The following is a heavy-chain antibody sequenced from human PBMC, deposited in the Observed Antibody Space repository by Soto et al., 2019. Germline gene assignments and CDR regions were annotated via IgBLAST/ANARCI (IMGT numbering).Heavy chain of an antibody. CDR2: INSDGSYT. J-gene: IGHJ6*02. CDR1: GLSFNIYW. Sequence: EVQLVESGGGLVQPGGSLRLSCAASGLSFNIYWMHWVRQVPGKGLVWLARINSDGSYTIYVDSVKGRFTISRDNAKNTVFLQMDSLRDEDTGVYYCAGGMAGLDVWGQGTTVTVSS. CDR3: AGGMAGLDV. V-gene: IGHV3-74*01.